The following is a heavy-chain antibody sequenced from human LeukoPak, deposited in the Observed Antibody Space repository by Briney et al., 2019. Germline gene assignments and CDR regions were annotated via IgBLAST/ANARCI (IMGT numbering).Heavy chain of an antibody. CDR1: GFTFNTYE. J-gene: IGHJ6*02. CDR3: ARTWGMDV. Sequence: GGSLRLSCAASGFTFNTYEMNWVRQAPGKGLEWVSYISSRGSTIYYADSVKGRFTISRDNARNSLYLQINSLRAEDTAVYYCARTWGMDVWGQGTTVTVSS. CDR2: ISSRGSTI. V-gene: IGHV3-48*03.